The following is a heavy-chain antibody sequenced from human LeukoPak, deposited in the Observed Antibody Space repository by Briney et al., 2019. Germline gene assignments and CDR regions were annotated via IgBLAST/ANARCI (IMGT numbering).Heavy chain of an antibody. CDR2: INHSGST. CDR1: GGSFSGSY. CDR3: ARRGYASGSFGY. V-gene: IGHV4-34*01. J-gene: IGHJ4*02. Sequence: SETLSLTCAVYGGSFSGSYWSWIRQPPGKGLEWIGEINHSGSTNYNPSLKSRVTISVDTFKNQFSLRLSFVTAADTAVYYCARRGYASGSFGYWGQGTLVTVSS. D-gene: IGHD3-10*01.